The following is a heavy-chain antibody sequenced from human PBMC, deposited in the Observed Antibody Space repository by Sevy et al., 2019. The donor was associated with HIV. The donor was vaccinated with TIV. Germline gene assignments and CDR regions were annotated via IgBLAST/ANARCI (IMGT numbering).Heavy chain of an antibody. CDR2: INHSGST. D-gene: IGHD2-2*02. J-gene: IGHJ4*02. Sequence: SETLSLTCAVYGGSFSGYYWSWIRQPPGKGLEWIGEINHSGSTNYNPSHKSRVTISVDTSKNQFSLKLSSVTAADTAVYYCARGARSYCSSTSCYRFDYWGQGTLVTVSS. CDR1: GGSFSGYY. CDR3: ARGARSYCSSTSCYRFDY. V-gene: IGHV4-34*01.